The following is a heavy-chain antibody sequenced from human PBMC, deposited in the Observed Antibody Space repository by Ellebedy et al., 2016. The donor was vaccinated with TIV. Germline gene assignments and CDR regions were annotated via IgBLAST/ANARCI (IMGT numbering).Heavy chain of an antibody. CDR3: ARQKCSSVTCYLDY. J-gene: IGHJ4*02. D-gene: IGHD2-15*01. CDR2: IHPADSET. V-gene: IGHV5-51*01. Sequence: GESLKISCQGSGYTFTTYWIGWVRQMPGKGLEWVGIIHPADSETRYSPSFQGQVTISADKSISTAYLQWSSLKVSDTAMYYCARQKCSSVTCYLDYWGQGTLVTVSS. CDR1: GYTFTTYW.